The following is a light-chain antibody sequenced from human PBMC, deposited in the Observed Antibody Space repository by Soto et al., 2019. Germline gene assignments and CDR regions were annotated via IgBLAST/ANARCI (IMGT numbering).Light chain of an antibody. Sequence: QSALTQPASVSGSPGQSITISCAGTSADDGAFDYVSWYQHHPGKVPKLMIYDVSDRPSGVSTRFSGSKSANMASLTISGLQADDEADYYCAAYTTSSTLVFGGGTQLTVL. J-gene: IGLJ3*02. CDR1: SADDGAFDY. V-gene: IGLV2-14*03. CDR3: AAYTTSSTLV. CDR2: DVS.